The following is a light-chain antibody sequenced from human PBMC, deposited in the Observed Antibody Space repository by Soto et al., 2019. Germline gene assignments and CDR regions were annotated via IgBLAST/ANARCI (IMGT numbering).Light chain of an antibody. V-gene: IGLV2-14*01. Sequence: QSALTQPASVSGSLGQSITISCSGTSSDVGAYNYVSWYQQYPGKAPKLMIYHVTDWPSGVSNRFSGSKSGNTASLTISGLQAEDEADYYCCSYTTSNTVVFGTGTKLTVL. CDR2: HVT. J-gene: IGLJ1*01. CDR1: SSDVGAYNY. CDR3: CSYTTSNTVV.